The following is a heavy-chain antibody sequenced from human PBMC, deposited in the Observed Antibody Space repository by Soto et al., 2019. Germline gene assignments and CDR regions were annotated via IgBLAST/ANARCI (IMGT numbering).Heavy chain of an antibody. V-gene: IGHV3-23*01. CDR3: SRARVISATFWFDP. CDR2: ISGNDFST. CDR1: GFTFSNYA. J-gene: IGHJ5*02. D-gene: IGHD2-15*01. Sequence: PGGSLRLSCAASGFTFSNYAMSWVRQAPGKGLEWVSTISGNDFSTYYADSVKGRFTISRDNSKKILFLQMNSLRAEDTAVYYCSRARVISATFWFDPWGQGTLVTVSS.